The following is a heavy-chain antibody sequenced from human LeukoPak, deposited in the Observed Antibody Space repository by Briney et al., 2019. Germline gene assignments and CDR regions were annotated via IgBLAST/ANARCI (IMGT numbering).Heavy chain of an antibody. Sequence: PGGSLRLSCAASGFTFSSYGMHWVRQAPGKGLEWVAFIRYDGSEKYYADSVKGRFTVSRDNVKNTLYLQMNSLRDEDTALYYCAKDPTDFWSAYYPEYYFDYWGQGTLVTVSS. CDR3: AKDPTDFWSAYYPEYYFDY. J-gene: IGHJ4*02. V-gene: IGHV3-30*02. D-gene: IGHD3-3*01. CDR1: GFTFSSYG. CDR2: IRYDGSEK.